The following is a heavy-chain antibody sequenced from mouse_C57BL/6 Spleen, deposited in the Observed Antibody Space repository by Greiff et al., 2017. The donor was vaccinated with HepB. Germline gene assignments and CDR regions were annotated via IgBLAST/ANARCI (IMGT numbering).Heavy chain of an antibody. CDR1: GFTFSSYA. Sequence: EVKLVESGGGLVKPGGSLKLSCAASGFTFSSYAMSWVRQTPEKRLEWVATISDGGSYTYYPDNVKGRFTISRDNAKNNLYLHMSHLKSEDTAMYYCASALNYWGAKDYWGQGTSVTVSS. J-gene: IGHJ4*01. CDR2: ISDGGSYT. D-gene: IGHD2-1*01. CDR3: ASALNYWGAKDY. V-gene: IGHV5-4*03.